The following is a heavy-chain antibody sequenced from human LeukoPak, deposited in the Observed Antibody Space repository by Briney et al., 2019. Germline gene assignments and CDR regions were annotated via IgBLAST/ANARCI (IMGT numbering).Heavy chain of an antibody. Sequence: SETLTLTCTVSGGSISRNYWSWIRQPPGKGLEWIGYIYYTGSTNSSPSLKGRVTISLDTSKNRFSLRLSSVSAADTAVYYCASARRTTVTEFDYWGQGTLVTVSA. V-gene: IGHV4-59*01. CDR1: GGSISRNY. J-gene: IGHJ4*02. CDR3: ASARRTTVTEFDY. CDR2: IYYTGST. D-gene: IGHD4-17*01.